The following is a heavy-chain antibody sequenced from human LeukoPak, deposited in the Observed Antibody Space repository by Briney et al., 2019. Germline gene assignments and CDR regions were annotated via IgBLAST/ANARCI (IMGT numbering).Heavy chain of an antibody. V-gene: IGHV3-30-3*01. Sequence: GGSLRLSCAASGFTFSSYAMSWVRQAPGKGLEWVAVISYDGSNKYYADSVKGRFTISRDNSKNTLYLQMNSLRAEDTAVYYCAREDQGFDYWGQGTLVTVSS. CDR3: AREDQGFDY. J-gene: IGHJ4*02. CDR2: ISYDGSNK. D-gene: IGHD2-2*01. CDR1: GFTFSSYA.